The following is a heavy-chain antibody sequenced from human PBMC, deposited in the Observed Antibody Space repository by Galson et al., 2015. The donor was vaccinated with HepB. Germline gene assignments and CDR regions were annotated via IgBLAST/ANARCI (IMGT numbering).Heavy chain of an antibody. CDR2: IYHSGST. CDR3: ARFFQGGD. J-gene: IGHJ4*02. Sequence: ETLSLTCAVSGGSISSKNWWTWVRQPPGKGLEWIGDIYHSGSTHYNPSLKSRVTISVDKSKNQFSLKMNSVTAADTAVYYCARFFQGGDWGQGTLVTVSS. D-gene: IGHD3-16*01. V-gene: IGHV4-4*02. CDR1: GGSISSKNW.